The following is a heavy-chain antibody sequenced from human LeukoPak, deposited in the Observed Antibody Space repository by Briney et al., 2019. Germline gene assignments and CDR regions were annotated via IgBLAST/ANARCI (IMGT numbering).Heavy chain of an antibody. J-gene: IGHJ3*02. CDR1: GGSISNYY. D-gene: IGHD1-26*01. CDR2: IYYSGST. CDR3: ARDAGSYRGYDAFDI. V-gene: IGHV4-59*12. Sequence: SETLSLTCTVSGGSISNYYWSWIRQLPGKGLEWIGYIYYSGSTAYNPSLKSRVTISVDTSKSQFSLKLSSVTAADTAVYYCARDAGSYRGYDAFDIWGQGTMVTVSS.